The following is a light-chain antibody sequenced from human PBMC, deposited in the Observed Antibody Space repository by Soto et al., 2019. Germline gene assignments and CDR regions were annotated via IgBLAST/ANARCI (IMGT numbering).Light chain of an antibody. V-gene: IGLV2-14*01. CDR1: SSDVGGYNY. CDR2: DVS. CDR3: SSYTSSSFYV. Sequence: QSVLTQPASVSGSPGQSITISCTRTSSDVGGYNYVSWYQQHPGKAPKLMIYDVSNRPSGVSNRFSGSKSGNTASLTISGLQAEDEADYYCSSYTSSSFYVFGTGTKVTV. J-gene: IGLJ1*01.